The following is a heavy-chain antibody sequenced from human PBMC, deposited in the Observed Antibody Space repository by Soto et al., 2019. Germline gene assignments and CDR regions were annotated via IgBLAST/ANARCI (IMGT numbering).Heavy chain of an antibody. V-gene: IGHV4-61*05. J-gene: IGHJ3*02. D-gene: IGHD6-13*01. Sequence: PSETLSLTCTVSCGSISSSSYYWSLIRQPPGKGLEWIGYIYYSGSTNYNPSLKSRVTISVDTSKNQFSLKLSSVTAADTAVYYCARRYSRAFDIWGQGTMVTVSS. CDR2: IYYSGST. CDR3: ARRYSRAFDI. CDR1: CGSISSSSYY.